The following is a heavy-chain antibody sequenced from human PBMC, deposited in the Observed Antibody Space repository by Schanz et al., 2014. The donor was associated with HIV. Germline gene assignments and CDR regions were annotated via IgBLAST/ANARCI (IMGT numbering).Heavy chain of an antibody. Sequence: EVQLVESGGGLVKPGGSLRLSCAASGFTFSSYSMNWVRQAPGKGLEWVSTISASGGSTYYADSVLARFTISRDNSKNTLFLQINGLKADDTAVYYCARDKSNLGMDSWGQGTLVTVSS. V-gene: IGHV3-23*04. CDR2: ISASGGST. CDR1: GFTFSSYS. CDR3: ARDKSNLGMDS. J-gene: IGHJ5*01.